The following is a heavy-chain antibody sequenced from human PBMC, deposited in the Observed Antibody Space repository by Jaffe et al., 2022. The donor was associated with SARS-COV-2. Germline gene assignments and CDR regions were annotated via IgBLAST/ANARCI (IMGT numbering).Heavy chain of an antibody. Sequence: QVQLVESGGGVVQPGRSLRLSCAASGFTFSSYGMHWVRQAPGKGLEWVAVIWYDGSNKYYADSVKGRFTISRDNSKNTLYLQMNSLRAEDTAVYYCAREIQLWLMGAFDIWGQGTMVTVSS. CDR1: GFTFSSYG. D-gene: IGHD5-18*01. CDR3: AREIQLWLMGAFDI. V-gene: IGHV3-33*01. CDR2: IWYDGSNK. J-gene: IGHJ3*02.